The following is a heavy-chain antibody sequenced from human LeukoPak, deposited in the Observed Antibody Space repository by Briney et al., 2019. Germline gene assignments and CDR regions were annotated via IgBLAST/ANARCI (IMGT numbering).Heavy chain of an antibody. V-gene: IGHV3-23*01. CDR3: ARDSFRRQYYDILTGYTDAFDI. Sequence: QPGGSLRLSCAASGFTFSSYAMSWVRQAPGKGLEWVSAISGSGGSTYYADSVKGRFTISRDNAKNSLYLQMNSLRTEDTAVYYCARDSFRRQYYDILTGYTDAFDIWGQGTMVTVSS. D-gene: IGHD3-9*01. CDR1: GFTFSSYA. J-gene: IGHJ3*02. CDR2: ISGSGGST.